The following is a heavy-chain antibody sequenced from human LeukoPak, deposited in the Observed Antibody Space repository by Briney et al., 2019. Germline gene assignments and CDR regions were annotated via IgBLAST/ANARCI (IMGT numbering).Heavy chain of an antibody. CDR1: GFTFSSYA. CDR3: ARRAFPDF. V-gene: IGHV3-48*04. J-gene: IGHJ4*02. Sequence: GGSLRLSCAASGFTFSSYAMSWVRQAPGKGLEWISYISSSGTTIYYADSVKGRFTISRDTAKSSLYLLMNSLRAEDTAVYYCARRAFPDFWGQGTLVTVSS. CDR2: ISSSGTTI.